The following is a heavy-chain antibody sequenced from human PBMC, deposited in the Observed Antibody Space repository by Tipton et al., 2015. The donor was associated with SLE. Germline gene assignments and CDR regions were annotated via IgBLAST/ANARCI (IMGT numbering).Heavy chain of an antibody. CDR1: GFTFSSYG. V-gene: IGHV3-33*01. D-gene: IGHD3-22*01. J-gene: IGHJ1*01. Sequence: SLRLSCAASGFTFSSYGMHWVRQAPGKGLGWVAVIWYDGSNKYYADSVKGRFTISRDNSKNTLYLQMNSLRAEDTAVYYCARGAWQYYESSGSLGGEYFQHWGQGTLVTVSS. CDR3: ARGAWQYYESSGSLGGEYFQH. CDR2: IWYDGSNK.